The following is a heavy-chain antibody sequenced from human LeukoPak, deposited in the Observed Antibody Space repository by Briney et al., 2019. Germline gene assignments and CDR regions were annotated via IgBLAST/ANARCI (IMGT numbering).Heavy chain of an antibody. D-gene: IGHD6-6*01. Sequence: PSETLSLTCTVSGGSISTFYWSWIRQPAGKGLEWIGRIHTSGSTDYNPSLRSRVTMSVDTSKNQFSLKLGSVTAADTAVYYCAREGSMTARPFVSIDYWGQGTLVTVSS. CDR1: GGSISTFY. CDR2: IHTSGST. V-gene: IGHV4-4*07. J-gene: IGHJ4*02. CDR3: AREGSMTARPFVSIDY.